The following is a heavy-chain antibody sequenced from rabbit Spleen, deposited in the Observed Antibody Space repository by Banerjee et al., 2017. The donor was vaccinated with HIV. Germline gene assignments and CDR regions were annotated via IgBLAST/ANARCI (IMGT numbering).Heavy chain of an antibody. CDR1: GFSFSYSDY. CDR3: ARDSGTSFSSYGMDL. Sequence: QSLEESGGDLVKPGASLTLTCTASGFSFSYSDYMCWVRQPPGKGPEWIACIGAGVSDTTYYATWAKGRFTISKTSSTTVTLQMTSLTAADTATYFCARDSGTSFSSYGMDLWGPGTLSPS. D-gene: IGHD8-1*01. V-gene: IGHV1S40*01. CDR2: IGAGVSDTT. J-gene: IGHJ6*01.